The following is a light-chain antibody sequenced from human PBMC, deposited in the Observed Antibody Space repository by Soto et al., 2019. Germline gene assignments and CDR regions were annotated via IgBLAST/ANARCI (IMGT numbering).Light chain of an antibody. CDR2: DAS. CDR3: QQRSNWPPLT. CDR1: QSVSTY. V-gene: IGKV3-11*01. J-gene: IGKJ4*01. Sequence: EIVLTQYPATLSLSPGERDTLSCRASQSVSTYLAWFQQKPGQAPRLLIYDASNRATGIPARFSGSGSGTDFTLTISSLEPEDFAVYYCQQRSNWPPLTVGGGTKVEIK.